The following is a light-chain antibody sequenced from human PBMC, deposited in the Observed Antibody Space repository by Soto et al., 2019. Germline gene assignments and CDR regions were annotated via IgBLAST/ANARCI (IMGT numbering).Light chain of an antibody. CDR1: SSNIGSNY. CDR3: SSWDGSLSGYV. J-gene: IGLJ1*01. CDR2: NNN. V-gene: IGLV1-47*02. Sequence: QSVLTQPPSASGTPGQGVTISCSGSSSNIGSNYVYWYQQLPGTAPKLLIYNNNQRPSGVPDRFSASKSGTSASLAIRGLRSDDEADYYCSSWDGSLSGYVLGAGTKAPS.